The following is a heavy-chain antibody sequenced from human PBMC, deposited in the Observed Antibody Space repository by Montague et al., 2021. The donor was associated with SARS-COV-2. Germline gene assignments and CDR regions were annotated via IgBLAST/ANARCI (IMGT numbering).Heavy chain of an antibody. J-gene: IGHJ3*02. CDR1: GGSISSSSYY. CDR2: IYYSGST. D-gene: IGHD3-22*01. CDR3: ARFPTSYYYDSKAAPATPDAFDI. Sequence: SGTLSLTCTVSGGSISSSSYYWGWIRQPPGKGLEWIGSIYYSGSTYYNPSLKSRVTISVDTSKNQFSLKLSSVTAAGTAVYYCARFPTSYYYDSKAAPATPDAFDIWGQGTMVIVSS. V-gene: IGHV4-39*01.